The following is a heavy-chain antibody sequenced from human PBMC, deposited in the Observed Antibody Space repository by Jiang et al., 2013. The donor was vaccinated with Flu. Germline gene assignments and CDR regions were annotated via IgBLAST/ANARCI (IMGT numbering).Heavy chain of an antibody. Sequence: QLLESGAEVKKPGASVKVSCKASGYTFTGYYMHWVRQAPGQGLEWMGWINPNSGGTNYAQKFQGRVTMTRDTSISTAYMELSRLRSDDTAVYYCARVIGYCSSTSCYHSGWFDPWGQGTLVTVSS. CDR3: ARVIGYCSSTSCYHSGWFDP. D-gene: IGHD2-2*01. CDR1: GYTFTGYY. CDR2: INPNSGGT. V-gene: IGHV1-2*02. J-gene: IGHJ5*02.